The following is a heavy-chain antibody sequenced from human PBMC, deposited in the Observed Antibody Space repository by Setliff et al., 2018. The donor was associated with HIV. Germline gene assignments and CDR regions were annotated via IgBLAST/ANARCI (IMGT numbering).Heavy chain of an antibody. V-gene: IGHV4-39*07. J-gene: IGHJ4*02. CDR3: ARKKTVVILNYFDY. CDR1: GGSISSSSYY. CDR2: IYYSGSA. Sequence: SETLSLTCTVSGGSISSSSYYWGWIRQPPGKGLEWIGSIYYSGSAYYNPSPKSRVTISVDTSKNHFSLRLSSVTAADTAVYYCARKKTVVILNYFDYWGLGTLVTVSS. D-gene: IGHD2-15*01.